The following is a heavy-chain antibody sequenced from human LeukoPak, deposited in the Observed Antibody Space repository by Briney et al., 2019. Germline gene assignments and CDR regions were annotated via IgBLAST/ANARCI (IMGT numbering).Heavy chain of an antibody. D-gene: IGHD4-17*01. CDR2: TYYRSKWYN. CDR3: ARDSPLTTVTTFPYWYFDL. V-gene: IGHV6-1*01. Sequence: SQTLSLTCAISGDSVSSNSAAWNWIRQSPSRGLEWLGRTYYRSKWYNDYAVSVKGRITINPDTSKNQFSLQLNSVTPEDTAVYYCARDSPLTTVTTFPYWYFDLWGRGTLVTVSS. CDR1: GDSVSSNSAA. J-gene: IGHJ2*01.